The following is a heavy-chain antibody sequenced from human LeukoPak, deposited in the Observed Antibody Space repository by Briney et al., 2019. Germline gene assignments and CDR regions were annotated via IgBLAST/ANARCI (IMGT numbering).Heavy chain of an antibody. Sequence: PGGSLRLSCSASGSTFSSYAMHWVRQAPGKGLEYVSAISSNGGSTYYADSVKGRFTISRDNSKSTLYLQMSSLRAEDTAVYYCVKDKNGRSQNFDYWGQGTLVTVSS. J-gene: IGHJ4*02. CDR2: ISSNGGST. V-gene: IGHV3-64D*06. CDR1: GSTFSSYA. CDR3: VKDKNGRSQNFDY. D-gene: IGHD2-15*01.